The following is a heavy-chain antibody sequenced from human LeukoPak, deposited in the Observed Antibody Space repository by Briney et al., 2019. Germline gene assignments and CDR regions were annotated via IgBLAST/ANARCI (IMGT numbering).Heavy chain of an antibody. J-gene: IGHJ4*02. V-gene: IGHV3-64*01. CDR2: INGDGGST. CDR1: GFTFSSYS. CDR3: ARVLGPYDF. Sequence: GGSLGLSCAASGFTFSSYSMHWVRQAPGKGLEYVSAINGDGGSTYYANSVKGRFTISRDNSKNTLYLQMGSLRAEDMAVYYCARVLGPYDFWGQGNLVTVSS.